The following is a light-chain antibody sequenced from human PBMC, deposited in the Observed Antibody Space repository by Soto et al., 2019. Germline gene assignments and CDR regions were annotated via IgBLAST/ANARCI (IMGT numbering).Light chain of an antibody. J-gene: IGKJ2*01. CDR3: QQYTTYET. V-gene: IGKV1-5*01. CDR2: DAS. Sequence: DIQMTQSPSTLSASVGDRVTITCRASQSIANWLAWYQQKPGKAPKLLIYDASSLASGVPSRFSGSGSGTAFTLTIISLQSDDFATYYCQQYTTYETFGQGTKLEIK. CDR1: QSIANW.